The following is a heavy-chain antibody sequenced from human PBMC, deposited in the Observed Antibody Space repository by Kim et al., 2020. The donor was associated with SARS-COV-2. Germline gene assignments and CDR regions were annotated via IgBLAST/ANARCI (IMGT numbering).Heavy chain of an antibody. CDR3: ARERGAVWGFGEYGYFDY. V-gene: IGHV3-30-3*01. D-gene: IGHD3-10*01. Sequence: GGSLRLSCAASGFTFSSYAMHWVRQAPGKGLEWVAVISYDGSNKYYADSVKGRFTISRDNSKNTLYLQMNSLRAEDTAVYYCARERGAVWGFGEYGYFDYWGQGTLVTVSS. CDR2: ISYDGSNK. CDR1: GFTFSSYA. J-gene: IGHJ4*02.